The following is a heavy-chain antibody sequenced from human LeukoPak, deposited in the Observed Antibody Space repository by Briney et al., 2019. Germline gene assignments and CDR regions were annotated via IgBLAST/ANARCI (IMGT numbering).Heavy chain of an antibody. CDR1: GGSFSEYY. J-gene: IGHJ4*02. CDR2: INHSGST. D-gene: IGHD6-19*01. Sequence: SGTLSLTCAVYGGSFSEYYWSWIRQPPGKGLEWIGEINHSGSTNYNPSLKTRVTISVDTSKNRFSLNLNSVTAADTAVYYCARRRAGSGWYVGDWGQGTLVTVSS. V-gene: IGHV4-34*01. CDR3: ARRRAGSGWYVGD.